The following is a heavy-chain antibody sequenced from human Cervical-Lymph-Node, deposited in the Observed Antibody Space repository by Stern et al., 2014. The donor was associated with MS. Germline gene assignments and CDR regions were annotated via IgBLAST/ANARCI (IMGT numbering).Heavy chain of an antibody. CDR3: ARNDILTGYYFDY. J-gene: IGHJ4*02. V-gene: IGHV4-31*03. CDR2: IYYSGST. CDR1: GGSISSGGYY. D-gene: IGHD3-9*01. Sequence: VQLVQSGPGLVKPSQTLSLTCTVSGGSISSGGYYWSWIRQHPGKGLEWIGYIYYSGSTYYNPSLKSRVTISVDRSKNQFSLKLSSGTAADTAVYYCARNDILTGYYFDYWGQGTLVTVSS.